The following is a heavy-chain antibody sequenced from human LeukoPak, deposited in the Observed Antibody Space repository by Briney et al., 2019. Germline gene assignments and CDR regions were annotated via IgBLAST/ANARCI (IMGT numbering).Heavy chain of an antibody. Sequence: GGSLRLSCAASGFSFSDSWMSWVRQAPGKGPEWVANIKPDGTEEHYVDSVKGRFTVSRDNARNSPFLQMNSLRVEDTALYYCATYTNWVAGDVWGQGTTVSVSS. J-gene: IGHJ6*02. CDR2: IKPDGTEE. V-gene: IGHV3-7*01. CDR1: GFSFSDSW. CDR3: ATYTNWVAGDV. D-gene: IGHD7-27*01.